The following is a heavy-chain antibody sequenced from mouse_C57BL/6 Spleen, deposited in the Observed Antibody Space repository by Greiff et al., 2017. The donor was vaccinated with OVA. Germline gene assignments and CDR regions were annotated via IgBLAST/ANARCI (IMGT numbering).Heavy chain of an antibody. Sequence: EVKLVESGEGLVKPGGSLKLSCAASGFTFSSYAMSWVRQTPEKRLEWVAYISSGGDYIYYADTVKGRFTISRDNARNTLYLQMSSLKSEDTAMYYCTREKSYYGSSLYYFDYWGQGTTLTVSS. CDR3: TREKSYYGSSLYYFDY. J-gene: IGHJ2*01. CDR2: ISSGGDYI. D-gene: IGHD1-1*01. V-gene: IGHV5-9-1*02. CDR1: GFTFSSYA.